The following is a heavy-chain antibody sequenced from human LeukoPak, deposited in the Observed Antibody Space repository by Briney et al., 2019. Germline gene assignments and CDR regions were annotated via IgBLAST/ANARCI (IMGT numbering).Heavy chain of an antibody. Sequence: GASVKVSCKASGYTFTGYYMHWVRQAPGQGLEWMGWINPNSGGTNYAQKFQGRVTMTRDTSISTAYMELRSLRSEDTAVYYCARGRRITMVRGVYYYMDVWGKGTTVTISS. CDR3: ARGRRITMVRGVYYYMDV. D-gene: IGHD3-10*01. V-gene: IGHV1-2*02. CDR2: INPNSGGT. CDR1: GYTFTGYY. J-gene: IGHJ6*03.